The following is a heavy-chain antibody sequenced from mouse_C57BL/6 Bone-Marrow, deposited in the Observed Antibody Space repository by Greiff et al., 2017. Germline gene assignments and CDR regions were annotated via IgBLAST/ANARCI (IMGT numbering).Heavy chain of an antibody. V-gene: IGHV8-8*01. CDR1: GFSLSTFGMG. CDR2: SWWDDDK. D-gene: IGHD2-2*01. J-gene: IGHJ4*01. Sequence: QVQLKESGPGILQPSQTLSLTCSFSGFSLSTFGMGVGWIRQPSGKGLEWLAHSWWDDDKYYNPALKSRLTISKDTSKNQVFLKLANVDTADTATYYCARAEGYREDYYAMDYWGQGTSVTVSS. CDR3: ARAEGYREDYYAMDY.